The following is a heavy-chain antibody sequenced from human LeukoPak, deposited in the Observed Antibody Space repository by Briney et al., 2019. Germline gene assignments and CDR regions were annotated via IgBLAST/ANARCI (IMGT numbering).Heavy chain of an antibody. V-gene: IGHV4-34*01. D-gene: IGHD3-9*01. Sequence: SETLSLTCAVYGGSFSGYYWSWIRQPPGKGLEWIGEINHSGSTNYNPSLKSRVTISVDTSKNQFSLKLSSVTAADTAVYYCAREPDYDILTGYYWAAFDIWGQGTMVTVSS. CDR2: INHSGST. J-gene: IGHJ3*02. CDR1: GGSFSGYY. CDR3: AREPDYDILTGYYWAAFDI.